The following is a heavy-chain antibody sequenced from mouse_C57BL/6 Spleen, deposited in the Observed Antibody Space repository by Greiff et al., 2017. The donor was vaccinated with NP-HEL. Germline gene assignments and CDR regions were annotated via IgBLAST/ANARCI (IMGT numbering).Heavy chain of an antibody. CDR1: GYTFTSYW. D-gene: IGHD1-1*01. CDR3: ARSGTTVVADFDY. V-gene: IGHV1-59*01. Sequence: QVQLKQPGAELVRPGTSVKLSCKASGYTFTSYWMHWVKQRPGQGLEWIGVIDPSDSYTNYNQKFKGKATLTVDTSSSTAYMQLSSLTSEDSAVYYCARSGTTVVADFDYWGQGTTLTVSS. J-gene: IGHJ2*01. CDR2: IDPSDSYT.